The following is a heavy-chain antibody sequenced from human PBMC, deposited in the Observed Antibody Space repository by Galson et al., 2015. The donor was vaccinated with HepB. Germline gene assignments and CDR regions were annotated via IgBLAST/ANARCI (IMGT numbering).Heavy chain of an antibody. D-gene: IGHD6-25*01. J-gene: IGHJ4*02. CDR1: GDSVSSTSST. Sequence: CAISGDSVSSTSSTWVSVRQSPSRGLEWLGRTYYRSKWYNDYAVSVKGRITINPDTSKNQFSLELNSVTPEDTAVYYCSRGNYGSGGVPYWGQGALVTVSS. CDR3: SRGNYGSGGVPY. V-gene: IGHV6-1*01. CDR2: TYYRSKWYN.